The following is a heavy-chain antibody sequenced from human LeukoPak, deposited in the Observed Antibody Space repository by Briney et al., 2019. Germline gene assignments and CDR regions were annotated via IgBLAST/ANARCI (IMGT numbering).Heavy chain of an antibody. CDR2: ISCDGSNK. V-gene: IGHV3-30*18. J-gene: IGHJ4*01. CDR1: GFTFSSYG. Sequence: GGSLRLSCAASGFTFSSYGMHWVRQAPGKGLEWVAVISCDGSNKYYADSVKGRFTISRDNSKNTLYLQMNSLRAEDTAVYYCAKGTMWTTYYYVSSGSNYFDYWGQGTLVTVSS. CDR3: AKGTMWTTYYYVSSGSNYFDY. D-gene: IGHD3-22*01.